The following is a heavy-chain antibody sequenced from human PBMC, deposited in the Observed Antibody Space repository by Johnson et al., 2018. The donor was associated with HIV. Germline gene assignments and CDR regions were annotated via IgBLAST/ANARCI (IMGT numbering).Heavy chain of an antibody. CDR3: AKGRSEYSSPIGAFDI. D-gene: IGHD6-6*01. CDR1: GFTFDDYA. CDR2: ISWNSGSI. Sequence: QLVESGGGLVQPGRSLRLSCAASGFTFDDYAMHWVRQAPGKGLEWVSGISWNSGSIGYADSVKGRFTISRDNAKNSLYLQMNSLRAEDTALYYCAKGRSEYSSPIGAFDIWGQGTMVTVSS. J-gene: IGHJ3*02. V-gene: IGHV3-9*01.